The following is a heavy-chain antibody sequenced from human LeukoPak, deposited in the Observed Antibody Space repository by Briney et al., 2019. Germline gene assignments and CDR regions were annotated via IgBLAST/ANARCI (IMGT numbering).Heavy chain of an antibody. Sequence: SETLSLTCTVSGYSISSGYYWGWIRQPPGKGLEWIGSIYHSGSTYYNPSLKSRVTISVDTSKNQFSLKLSSVTAADTAVYYCATYRLEWGYYFDYWGQGTLVTVSS. CDR1: GYSISSGYY. CDR3: ATYRLEWGYYFDY. CDR2: IYHSGST. J-gene: IGHJ4*02. D-gene: IGHD3-3*01. V-gene: IGHV4-38-2*02.